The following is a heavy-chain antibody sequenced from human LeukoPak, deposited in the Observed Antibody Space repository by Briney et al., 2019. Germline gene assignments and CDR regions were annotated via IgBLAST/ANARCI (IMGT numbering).Heavy chain of an antibody. D-gene: IGHD2-15*01. CDR3: ARGSDIVVVVAATPTYFDY. CDR1: GFTFSSYE. Sequence: GSLRLSCAASGFTFSSYEMNWVRQPPGKGLEWIGSIYYSGSTYYNPSLKSRVTISVDTSKNQFSLKLSSVTAADTAVYYCARGSDIVVVVAATPTYFDYWGQGTLVTVSS. CDR2: IYYSGST. J-gene: IGHJ4*02. V-gene: IGHV4-39*01.